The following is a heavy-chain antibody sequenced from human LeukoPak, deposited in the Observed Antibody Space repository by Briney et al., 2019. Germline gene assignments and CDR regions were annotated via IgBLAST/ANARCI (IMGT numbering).Heavy chain of an antibody. J-gene: IGHJ6*02. Sequence: PGGSLRLSCAASGFTFSWYWMSWIRQPPGKGLEWIGEINHSGSTNYNPSLKSRVTISVDTSKNQFSLKLSSVTAADTAVYYCADRGYGMDVWGQGTTVTVSS. CDR1: GFTFSWYW. CDR3: ADRGYGMDV. CDR2: INHSGST. V-gene: IGHV4-34*08.